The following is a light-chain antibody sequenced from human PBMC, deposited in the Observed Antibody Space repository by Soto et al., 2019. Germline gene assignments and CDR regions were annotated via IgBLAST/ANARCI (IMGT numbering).Light chain of an antibody. CDR2: AVS. J-gene: IGLJ1*01. V-gene: IGLV2-14*03. CDR3: ISYTDRQSYL. Sequence: QSVLTQPASVSGSPGQSITISCSVTSSDIGSYDHVAWYQQFPGKSPKLIIYAVSDRPSGVSDRFSGSKSGISASLTISGLQTEDGADYYCISYTDRQSYLFGTGTKVTVL. CDR1: SSDIGSYDH.